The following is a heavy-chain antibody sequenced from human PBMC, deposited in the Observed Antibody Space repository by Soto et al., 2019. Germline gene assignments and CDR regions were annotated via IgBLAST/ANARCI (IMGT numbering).Heavy chain of an antibody. D-gene: IGHD2-15*01. J-gene: IGHJ6*02. Sequence: QVQLVESGGGLVKPGGSLRLSCAASGFTFSDYYMSWIRQAPGKGLEWVSYISSSGRTIYYADSVKGRFTISRDNAKNYLYLEMSSLRAEDAAVYYCASPPWSRYYYGMDVWGQGTTVTVSS. V-gene: IGHV3-11*01. CDR3: ASPPWSRYYYGMDV. CDR1: GFTFSDYY. CDR2: ISSSGRTI.